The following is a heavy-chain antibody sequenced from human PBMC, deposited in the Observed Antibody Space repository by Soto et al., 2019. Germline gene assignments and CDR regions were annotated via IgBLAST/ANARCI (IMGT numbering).Heavy chain of an antibody. V-gene: IGHV4-59*01. CDR1: GSSISPFY. J-gene: IGHJ4*02. CDR3: TRVGGYYGDYPNFDY. D-gene: IGHD4-17*01. CDR2: IYYTGST. Sequence: SETLSLTCTVSGSSISPFYWSWIRQPPGKGLEWIGYIYYTGSTKYNPSLKSRVTSSLGTSRNQLSLKVSSVTAADTAVYYCTRVGGYYGDYPNFDYWGPGTLVTVPQ.